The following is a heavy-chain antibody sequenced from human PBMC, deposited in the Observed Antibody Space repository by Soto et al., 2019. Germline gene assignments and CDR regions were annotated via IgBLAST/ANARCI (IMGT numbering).Heavy chain of an antibody. D-gene: IGHD2-15*01. Sequence: GGSLRLSCAASGFTFSNFPMYWVRQAPGKGLEHVAAISDNGGNTYYADSVKDRFTISRDNSKNTLDLQMGSLRPEDMAVYYCARRAGGSSFQGLDFWGRGPLVTVSS. CDR3: ARRAGGSSFQGLDF. CDR2: ISDNGGNT. CDR1: GFTFSNFP. J-gene: IGHJ4*02. V-gene: IGHV3-64*02.